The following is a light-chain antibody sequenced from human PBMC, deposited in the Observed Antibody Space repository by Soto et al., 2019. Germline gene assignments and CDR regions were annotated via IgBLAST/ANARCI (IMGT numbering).Light chain of an antibody. CDR2: TND. CDR1: NSNIGSNT. V-gene: IGLV1-44*01. CDR3: AAWDDNVNGPV. J-gene: IGLJ3*02. Sequence: QSVLTQPPSASGTPGQRVTISWSGSNSNIGSNTVNWYQQLPGTAPKLLIHTNDQRPSGVPDRFSGSKSGTSASLAVSGLQSEDEAAYHCAAWDDNVNGPVFGGGTKLTVL.